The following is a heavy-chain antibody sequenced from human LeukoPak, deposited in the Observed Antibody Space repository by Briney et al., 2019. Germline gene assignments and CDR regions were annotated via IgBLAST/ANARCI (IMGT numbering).Heavy chain of an antibody. V-gene: IGHV1-69*04. CDR3: AREFYGDTSYYYGMDV. CDR1: GGTFSSYA. J-gene: IGHJ6*02. Sequence: SVKVSCKASGGTFSSYAISWVRQAPGQGLEWMGRIIPILGIANYAQKFQGGVTITADKSTSTAYVELSSLRSEDTAVYYCAREFYGDTSYYYGMDVWGQGTTVTVSS. D-gene: IGHD4-17*01. CDR2: IIPILGIA.